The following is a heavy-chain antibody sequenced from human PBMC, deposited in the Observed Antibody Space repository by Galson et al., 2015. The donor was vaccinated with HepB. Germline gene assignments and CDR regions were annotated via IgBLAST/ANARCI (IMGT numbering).Heavy chain of an antibody. CDR2: IKPDGTET. Sequence: SLRLSCAVAGITFSRYWMNWLRQAPGQGLECVASIKPDGTETQYVDPVKGRFTISRDNAKNSLYLQMNSLTVEDTAVYYCATGGLMYAFDIWGRGTKVTVSS. CDR1: GITFSRYW. V-gene: IGHV3-7*01. J-gene: IGHJ3*02. CDR3: ATGGLMYAFDI. D-gene: IGHD2-8*01.